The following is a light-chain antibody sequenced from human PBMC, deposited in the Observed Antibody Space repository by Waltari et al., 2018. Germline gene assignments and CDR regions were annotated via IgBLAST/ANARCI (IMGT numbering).Light chain of an antibody. Sequence: SYVLTQPPSVSVAPGKTARITCGGNNIGSKSVHWYQQKPGQAPVLGVYDDSDRPAGIPERFSGSNSGNTATLTISRVEAGDEADYYCQVWDTSSNLHVVFGGGAKLTVL. J-gene: IGLJ2*01. CDR3: QVWDTSSNLHVV. CDR2: DDS. CDR1: NIGSKS. V-gene: IGLV3-21*03.